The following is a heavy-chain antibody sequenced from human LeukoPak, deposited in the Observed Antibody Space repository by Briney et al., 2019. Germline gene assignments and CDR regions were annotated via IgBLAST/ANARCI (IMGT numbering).Heavy chain of an antibody. J-gene: IGHJ5*02. CDR3: ARGHDNSGYDLPDRFDP. CDR2: ISNSGSTI. V-gene: IGHV3-11*01. D-gene: IGHD5-12*01. CDR1: GFTFSDYY. Sequence: GGSLRPSCAASGFTFSDYYMSWLRQAPGKGLEWVSYISNSGSTIYYADSVKGRFTISRDNAKKSMYLQMNSLRGEDTAVYYCARGHDNSGYDLPDRFDPWGQGTLVIVSS.